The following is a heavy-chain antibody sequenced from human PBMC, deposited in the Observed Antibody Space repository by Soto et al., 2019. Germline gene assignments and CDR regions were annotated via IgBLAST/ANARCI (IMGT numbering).Heavy chain of an antibody. CDR2: IHDTGRT. Sequence: QVQLQESGPGLVRPSETLSLTCTVSGDSLSTYYWSWIRQPAGERLEWIGRIHDTGRTNYNPSLKNRVTMSVDTSKNQFSLRVNSVTAADTAVYYCARESVSGTYRFDSWGQGNLVTVSS. D-gene: IGHD3-16*02. V-gene: IGHV4-4*07. CDR3: ARESVSGTYRFDS. J-gene: IGHJ4*02. CDR1: GDSLSTYY.